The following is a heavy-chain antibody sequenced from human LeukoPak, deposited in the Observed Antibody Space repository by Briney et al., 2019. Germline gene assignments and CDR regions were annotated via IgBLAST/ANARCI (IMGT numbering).Heavy chain of an antibody. CDR2: IIPIFGTA. J-gene: IGHJ6*03. CDR3: ARGHYDFWSGYPSDYYYMDV. D-gene: IGHD3-3*01. V-gene: IGHV1-69*05. Sequence: SVKVSXKASGGTFSSYAISWVRQAPGQGLEWMGGIIPIFGTANYAQRFQGRVTITTDESTSTAYMELSSLRSEDTAVYYCARGHYDFWSGYPSDYYYMDVWGKGTTVTVSS. CDR1: GGTFSSYA.